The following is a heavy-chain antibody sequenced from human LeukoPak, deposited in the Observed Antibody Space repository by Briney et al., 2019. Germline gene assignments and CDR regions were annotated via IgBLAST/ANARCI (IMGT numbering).Heavy chain of an antibody. Sequence: AGSLTLSCAATGFTFDDYGMSWVRHAPRTRMDWVTGIIWHGGSTGYAASVKGRFTISRDNAKNSLYLQMNSLRAEDTALYYCARVSSGWYRPDRDNWFDPWGQGTLVTVSS. CDR3: ARVSSGWYRPDRDNWFDP. J-gene: IGHJ5*02. CDR1: GFTFDDYG. CDR2: IIWHGGST. V-gene: IGHV3-20*04. D-gene: IGHD6-19*01.